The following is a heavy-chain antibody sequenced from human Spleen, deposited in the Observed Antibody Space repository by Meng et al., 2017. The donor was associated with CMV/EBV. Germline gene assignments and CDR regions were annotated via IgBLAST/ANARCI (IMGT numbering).Heavy chain of an antibody. CDR3: YVREWAWQQLEGRVRVFDH. D-gene: IGHD6-13*01. CDR1: GFSFSRCD. Sequence: GESLKISCAACGFSFSRCDISWVRQATRNGLGWVSGIASAGDTYCPGSVKGQFSISREYAKNSLSLQISGLRAGDSPVPHYYVREWAWQQLEGRVRVFDHWGQGTPVTVSS. V-gene: IGHV3-13*03. J-gene: IGHJ4*02. CDR2: IASAGDT.